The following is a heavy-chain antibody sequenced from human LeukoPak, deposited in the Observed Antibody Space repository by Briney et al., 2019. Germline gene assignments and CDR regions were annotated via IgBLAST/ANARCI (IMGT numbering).Heavy chain of an antibody. D-gene: IGHD3-10*01. CDR2: IKQHGSEK. CDR1: GFTFSSNW. V-gene: IGHV3-7*03. Sequence: GGSLRLSCAASGFTFSSNWMSWVRQAPGKGLEWVANIKQHGSEKYYVDSVKGRFNISRDNAKNSLYLQMNSLRDEDTAVYYCAREGGESYGMDVWGKGTTVTVSS. CDR3: AREGGESYGMDV. J-gene: IGHJ6*04.